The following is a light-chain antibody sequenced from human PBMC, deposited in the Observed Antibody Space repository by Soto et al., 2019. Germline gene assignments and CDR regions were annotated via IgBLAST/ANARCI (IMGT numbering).Light chain of an antibody. CDR1: QRAGNW. CDR2: EVS. CDR3: QQFNNHLYN. V-gene: IGKV1-5*03. Sequence: DLQLTQSPSTLSASVGDRVTITCRASQRAGNWVAWYQQKPGKAPTLLIYEVSKLHSGVPSRFGGSGSETEFCLTIDNLQADDFATYDCQQFNNHLYNVGPGTKVDIK. J-gene: IGKJ3*01.